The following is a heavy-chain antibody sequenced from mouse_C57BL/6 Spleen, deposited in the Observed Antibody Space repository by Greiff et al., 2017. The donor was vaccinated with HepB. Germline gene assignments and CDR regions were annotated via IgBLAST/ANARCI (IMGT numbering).Heavy chain of an antibody. Sequence: VKVVESGAELVKPGASVKISCKASGYAFSSYWMNWVKQRPGKGLEWIGQIYPGDGDTNYNGKFKGKATLTADKSSSTAYMQLSSLTSEDSAVYFCARGQQLSFDYWGQGTTLTVSS. CDR3: ARGQQLSFDY. CDR2: IYPGDGDT. V-gene: IGHV1-80*01. D-gene: IGHD3-2*02. CDR1: GYAFSSYW. J-gene: IGHJ2*01.